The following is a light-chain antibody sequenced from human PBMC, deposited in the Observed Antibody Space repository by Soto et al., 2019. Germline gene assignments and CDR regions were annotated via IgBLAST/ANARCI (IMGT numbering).Light chain of an antibody. Sequence: DIQMTQSPSTLSASVGARVTITCRASQSISSWLAWYQQKPGKAPKLLIYKASSLEGGVPSRFTGSGSGTEFTLTISSLQPDDFATYYCQQYNSYWTFGQGTKVDI. CDR2: KAS. CDR1: QSISSW. CDR3: QQYNSYWT. V-gene: IGKV1-5*03. J-gene: IGKJ1*01.